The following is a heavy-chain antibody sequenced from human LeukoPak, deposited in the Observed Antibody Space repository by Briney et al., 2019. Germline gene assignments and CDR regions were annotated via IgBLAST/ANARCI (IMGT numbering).Heavy chain of an antibody. CDR3: AREGYRSGWSTYDY. D-gene: IGHD6-19*01. Sequence: GGSLRLSCAASGFTFSSYEMNWVRQAPGKGLEWVSYMSSSGSTIYYADSVKGRFTISRDNAKNSLYLQMKSLRAEDTAVYYCAREGYRSGWSTYDYWGQGTLVTVSS. CDR1: GFTFSSYE. V-gene: IGHV3-48*03. CDR2: MSSSGSTI. J-gene: IGHJ4*02.